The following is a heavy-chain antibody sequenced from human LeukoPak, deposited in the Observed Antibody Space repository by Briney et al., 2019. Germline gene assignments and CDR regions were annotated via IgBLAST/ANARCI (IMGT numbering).Heavy chain of an antibody. CDR2: INHSGST. D-gene: IGHD3-22*01. CDR3: VPLGPDSSGVTRDYFDY. J-gene: IGHJ4*02. V-gene: IGHV4-34*01. CDR1: GGSFSGYY. Sequence: PSETLSLTCAVYGGSFSGYYWSWIRQPPGKGLEWIGEINHSGSTNYNPSPKSRVTISVDTSKNQFSLKLSSVTAADTAVYYCVPLGPDSSGVTRDYFDYWGQGTLVTVSS.